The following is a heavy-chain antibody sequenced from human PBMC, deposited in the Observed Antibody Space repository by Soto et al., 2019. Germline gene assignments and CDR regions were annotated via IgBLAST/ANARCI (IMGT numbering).Heavy chain of an antibody. D-gene: IGHD2-15*01. CDR1: GLTFTSYA. V-gene: IGHV3-23*01. CDR3: ALREMGCSGGSCYSLHYYYYYMDV. J-gene: IGHJ6*03. Sequence: EVQLLESGGGLVQPGGSLGPPLAAPGLTFTSYAMTWVGQPPGKGLGWSSAISGSGVSTYYADSVKGRFTISRDNSKNTLYLQMNSLRAEDTAVYYCALREMGCSGGSCYSLHYYYYYMDVWGKGTTVTVSS. CDR2: ISGSGVST.